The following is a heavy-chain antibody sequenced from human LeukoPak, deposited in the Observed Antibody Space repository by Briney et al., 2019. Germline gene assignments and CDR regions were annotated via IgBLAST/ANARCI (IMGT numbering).Heavy chain of an antibody. CDR2: IHRDGIEK. D-gene: IGHD6-13*01. CDR3: ARDLGLGIAAFIDY. V-gene: IGHV3-7*01. Sequence: GGSLRLSCEASGFRFGSFWMAWVRQVPGKGLEWVANIHRDGIEKNYVDSLKGRFVVSRDNAKRTVYLQMNSLRAEDSAVYYCARDLGLGIAAFIDYWGQGTLVTVSS. J-gene: IGHJ4*02. CDR1: GFRFGSFW.